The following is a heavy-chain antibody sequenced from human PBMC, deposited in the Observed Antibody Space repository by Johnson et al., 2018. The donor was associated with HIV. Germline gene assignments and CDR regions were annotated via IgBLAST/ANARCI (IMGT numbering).Heavy chain of an antibody. D-gene: IGHD6-6*01. J-gene: IGHJ3*02. V-gene: IGHV3-30-3*01. CDR1: GFTFSSYA. CDR3: AKDFYSSQPEGAFDI. Sequence: VQLVESGGGVVQPGGSLRLSCAASGFTFSSYAMHWVRQAPGKGLEWVAVISYDGSNKYYADSVKGRFTISRDNSKNTLYLQMNSLRAEDTAVYYCAKDFYSSQPEGAFDIWGQGTMVTVSS. CDR2: ISYDGSNK.